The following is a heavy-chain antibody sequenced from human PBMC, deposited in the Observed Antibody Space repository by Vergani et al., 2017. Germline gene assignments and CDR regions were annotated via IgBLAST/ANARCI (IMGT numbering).Heavy chain of an antibody. J-gene: IGHJ5*02. V-gene: IGHV3-11*01. Sequence: QVQLQESGPGLVKSSETLSLTCSVSFDSIRNLYCNWIRQTPGKGLEWLAHISDGGETKMYAESLKGRFTVSRDNTKNLLILQMKTLKVDDTATYYCGRKQSPASLMDKPIDIWGQGTLVTVSS. D-gene: IGHD1/OR15-1a*01. CDR3: GRKQSPASLMDKPIDI. CDR2: ISDGGETK. CDR1: FDSIRNLY.